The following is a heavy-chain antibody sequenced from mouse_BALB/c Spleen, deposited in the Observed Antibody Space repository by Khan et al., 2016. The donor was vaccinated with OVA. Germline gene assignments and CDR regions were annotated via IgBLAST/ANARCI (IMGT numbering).Heavy chain of an antibody. V-gene: IGHV3-2*02. D-gene: IGHD3-2*02. CDR1: GYSITSDYA. CDR3: ARIQGGDFDY. J-gene: IGHJ2*01. Sequence: EVQLQESGPGLVKPSQSLSLTCTVTGYSITSDYAWNWIRQFPGNKLEWMGYISYSGNTKSNPSLKSRISITRDTSKNQFFLQLNFVTIEDTATYYCARIQGGDFDYWGQGTTLTVSS. CDR2: ISYSGNT.